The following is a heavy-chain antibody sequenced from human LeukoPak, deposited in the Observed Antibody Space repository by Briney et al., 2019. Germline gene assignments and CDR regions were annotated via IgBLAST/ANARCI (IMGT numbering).Heavy chain of an antibody. Sequence: PGGSLRLSCAASGFTFSNYAMNWVRQAPGKGLEWVSSISSGSSYIYYADSVKGRFTISRDNAKNSLYLQMNSLRAEDTAVYYCASVAVAGYFDSWGQGTLVTVSS. CDR3: ASVAVAGYFDS. D-gene: IGHD6-19*01. J-gene: IGHJ4*02. CDR1: GFTFSNYA. V-gene: IGHV3-21*01. CDR2: ISSGSSYI.